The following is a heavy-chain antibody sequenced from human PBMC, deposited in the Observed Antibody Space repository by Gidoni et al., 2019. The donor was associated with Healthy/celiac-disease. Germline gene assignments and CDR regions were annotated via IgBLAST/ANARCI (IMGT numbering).Heavy chain of an antibody. V-gene: IGHV4-4*02. Sequence: QAQLQESGPGTVKPLGPLSPNCPFPCCSSSSSYWRSWVRQPAGKGLEWIGEIYRSGSTNYNQSLKTRVTISLDKSKNQFSLKLSSGAAADTAVYYCARSLVWVGEHFDYWGQGTLVTVSS. CDR2: IYRSGST. D-gene: IGHD3-10*01. CDR3: ARSLVWVGEHFDY. J-gene: IGHJ4*02. CDR1: CCSSSSSYW.